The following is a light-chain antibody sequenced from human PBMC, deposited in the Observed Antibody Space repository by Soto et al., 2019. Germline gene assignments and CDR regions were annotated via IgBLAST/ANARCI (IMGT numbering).Light chain of an antibody. CDR1: QSVGTY. Sequence: EIVLTQSPATLSLSPGERATLSCRASQSVGTYFAWYQQKPGQAPRLLIYDSSNRATGIPARYSGSGSGTDFTLNIRCLKPEDFGGYYCPQRSVRPSTFGGGTKVDIK. J-gene: IGKJ4*01. V-gene: IGKV3-11*01. CDR2: DSS. CDR3: PQRSVRPST.